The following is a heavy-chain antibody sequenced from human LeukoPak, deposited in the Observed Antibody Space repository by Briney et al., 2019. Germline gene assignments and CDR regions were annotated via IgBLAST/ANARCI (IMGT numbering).Heavy chain of an antibody. CDR1: GGSFSGYY. CDR3: ARGYDSSVGKPEFDY. Sequence: SETLSLTCAVYGGSFSGYYWSWIRQPPGKGLEWIGEINHSGSTNYNPSLKSRVTISVDTSKNQFSLKLSSVTAADTAVYYCARGYDSSVGKPEFDYWGQGTLVTVYS. J-gene: IGHJ4*02. CDR2: INHSGST. V-gene: IGHV4-34*01. D-gene: IGHD3-22*01.